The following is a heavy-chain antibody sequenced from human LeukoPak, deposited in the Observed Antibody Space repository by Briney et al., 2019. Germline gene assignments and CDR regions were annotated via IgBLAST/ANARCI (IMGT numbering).Heavy chain of an antibody. CDR1: GYTFTGYY. J-gene: IGHJ4*02. CDR3: ARSVTMVRGVTTIVPLY. CDR2: INPNSGGT. Sequence: ASVKVSCKASGYTFTGYYMHWVRQAPGQGLEWMGWINPNSGGTNYAQKFQGRVTMTRDTSISTAYMELSRLRSDDTAVYYCARSVTMVRGVTTIVPLYWGQGTLVTVSS. V-gene: IGHV1-2*02. D-gene: IGHD3-10*01.